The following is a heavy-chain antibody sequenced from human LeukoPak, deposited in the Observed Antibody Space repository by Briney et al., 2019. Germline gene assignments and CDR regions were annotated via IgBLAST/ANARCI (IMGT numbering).Heavy chain of an antibody. D-gene: IGHD3-10*01. Sequence: GGSLRLSCAASGFTFSSYATSWVRQAPGKGLEWVSAISGSGGSTYYADSVKGRFTISRDNAKNSLYLQMNGLRAEDTAVYYCARGFYGSVTYYNAEKHGMDVWGQGTTVTVSS. CDR1: GFTFSSYA. CDR2: ISGSGGST. J-gene: IGHJ6*02. CDR3: ARGFYGSVTYYNAEKHGMDV. V-gene: IGHV3-23*01.